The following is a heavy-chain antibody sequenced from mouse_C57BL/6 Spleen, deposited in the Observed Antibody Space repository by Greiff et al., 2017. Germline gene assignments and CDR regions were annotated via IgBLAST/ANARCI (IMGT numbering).Heavy chain of an antibody. CDR2: ISSGGDYI. Sequence: EVQLVESGAGLVKPGGSLKLSCAASGFTFSSYAMSWVRQTPEKRLEWVAYISSGGDYIYYADTVKGRFTISSDNARNTLYLQMSSLKSEDTARYYCTRATKYYCSSDGDWYFDVWGTGTTVTVSS. V-gene: IGHV5-9-1*02. D-gene: IGHD1-1*01. J-gene: IGHJ1*03. CDR1: GFTFSSYA. CDR3: TRATKYYCSSDGDWYFDV.